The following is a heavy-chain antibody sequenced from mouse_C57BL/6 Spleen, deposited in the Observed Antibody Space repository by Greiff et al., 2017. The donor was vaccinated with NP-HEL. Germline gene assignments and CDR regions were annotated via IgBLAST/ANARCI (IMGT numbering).Heavy chain of an antibody. CDR2: ISDGGSYT. D-gene: IGHD1-1*01. CDR3: ARVYYYGSSYERFAY. CDR1: GFTFSSYA. J-gene: IGHJ3*01. V-gene: IGHV5-4*01. Sequence: EVQGVESGGGLVKPGGSLKLSCAASGFTFSSYAMSWVRQTPEKRLEWVATISDGGSYTYYPDNVKGRFTISRDNAKNNLYLQMSHLKSEDTAMYYCARVYYYGSSYERFAYWGQGTLVTVSA.